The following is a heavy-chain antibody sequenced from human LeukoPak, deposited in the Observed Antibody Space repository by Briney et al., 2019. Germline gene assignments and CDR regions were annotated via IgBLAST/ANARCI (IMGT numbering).Heavy chain of an antibody. D-gene: IGHD3-22*01. CDR1: GGSISSSNW. CDR3: ARGYYDSSSGYYYYYYMDV. V-gene: IGHV4-4*02. CDR2: IYHSGST. J-gene: IGHJ6*03. Sequence: MASETLSLTCAVSGGSISSSNWWSWVRQPPGKGLEWIGEIYHSGSTNYNPSLKSRVTISVDTSKNQFSLKLSSVTAADTAVYYCARGYYDSSSGYYYYYYMDVWGKGTTVTVSS.